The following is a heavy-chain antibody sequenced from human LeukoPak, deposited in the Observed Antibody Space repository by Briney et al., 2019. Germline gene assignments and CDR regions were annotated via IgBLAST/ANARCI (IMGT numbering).Heavy chain of an antibody. J-gene: IGHJ6*03. CDR1: GFTFNSSA. CDR3: AADGGNWNLPDYYYMDV. D-gene: IGHD1-1*01. Sequence: SVKVSCKASGFTFNSSAMQWVRQARGQRLEWIGWIVVGSGNTNYAQKFQERVTITRDMSTSTAYMELSSLRSEDTAVYYCAADGGNWNLPDYYYMDVWGKGTTVTVSS. V-gene: IGHV1-58*02. CDR2: IVVGSGNT.